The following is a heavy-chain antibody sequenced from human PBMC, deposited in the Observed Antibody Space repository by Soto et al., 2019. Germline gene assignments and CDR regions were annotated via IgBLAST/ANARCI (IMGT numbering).Heavy chain of an antibody. D-gene: IGHD4-4*01. CDR2: ISAYNGNT. CDR3: ARDLTDTTGYNWFDP. CDR1: GYTFTSYG. V-gene: IGHV1-18*01. Sequence: ASVKVSCKASGYTFTSYGISWVRQAPGQGLEWMGWISAYNGNTNYAQKLQGRVTMTTDTSTSTAYMELRSLRSDDTAVYYCARDLTDTTGYNWFDPWGQGTLVTVSS. J-gene: IGHJ5*02.